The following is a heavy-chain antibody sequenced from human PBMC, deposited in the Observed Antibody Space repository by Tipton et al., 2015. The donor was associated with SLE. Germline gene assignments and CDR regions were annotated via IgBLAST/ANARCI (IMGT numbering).Heavy chain of an antibody. J-gene: IGHJ3*02. D-gene: IGHD6-25*01. Sequence: TLSLTCAVYGGSFSGYYWSWIRQPPGKGMEWIGEINHSGSTNYSPSLKSRVPISVDTSKNQFSLTLSSVTAADTAVYFCARGVRYSTGQSAFDIWGQETMVSVSS. CDR2: INHSGST. V-gene: IGHV4-34*01. CDR1: GGSFSGYY. CDR3: ARGVRYSTGQSAFDI.